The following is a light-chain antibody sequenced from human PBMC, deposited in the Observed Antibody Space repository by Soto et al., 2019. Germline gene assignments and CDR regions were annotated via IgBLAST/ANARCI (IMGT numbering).Light chain of an antibody. Sequence: QSALTQPRSVSGSPGQSVTFSCTGTSGDIGAYNYGSWYQFHPGKAPKMLISDVNKRPSGVPDRFSGSKSGNTASLTISWLQAEHEADYYCCSYAHTSRVFGGGTKLTVL. CDR2: DVN. CDR1: SGDIGAYNY. CDR3: CSYAHTSRV. J-gene: IGLJ3*02. V-gene: IGLV2-11*01.